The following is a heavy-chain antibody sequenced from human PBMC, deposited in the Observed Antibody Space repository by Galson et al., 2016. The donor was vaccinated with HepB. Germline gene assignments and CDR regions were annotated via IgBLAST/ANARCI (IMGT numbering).Heavy chain of an antibody. Sequence: QSGAEVKKPGDSLKISCKGSGYTFISYWIGWVRQMPGKGLEWMGIVYPGDSDTRYSPSFQGQVTMSADKSISTAYLQWSGLKASDSARYYCAREFGDNTFDFWGQGTLDTVSS. CDR1: GYTFISYW. V-gene: IGHV5-51*01. J-gene: IGHJ4*02. CDR2: VYPGDSDT. D-gene: IGHD4-17*01. CDR3: AREFGDNTFDF.